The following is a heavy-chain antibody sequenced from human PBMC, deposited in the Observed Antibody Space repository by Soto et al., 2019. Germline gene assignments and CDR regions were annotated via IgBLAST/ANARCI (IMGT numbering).Heavy chain of an antibody. V-gene: IGHV3-7*02. D-gene: IGHD3-10*01. CDR2: INRDGSQM. CDR1: GVTFRNHW. Sequence: GGSLRLSCAASGVTFRNHWMTWLRQAPGKGLEWVANINRDGSQMYYVDSVKGRFSISRDNTENSLYLQMNNLRADDTAVYYCATRPPAETYYGVFDYWGQGTLVTVSS. J-gene: IGHJ4*02. CDR3: ATRPPAETYYGVFDY.